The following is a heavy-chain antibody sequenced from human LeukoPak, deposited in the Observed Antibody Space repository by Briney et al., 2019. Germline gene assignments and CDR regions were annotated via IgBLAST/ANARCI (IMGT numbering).Heavy chain of an antibody. J-gene: IGHJ4*02. CDR2: ISTHNGNT. CDR1: GYTFTSFG. Sequence: WASVKVSCKASGYTFTSFGISWVRQAPGQGLEWMGWISTHNGNTNYAQNVQDRVTLTTNTSTSTAYMELRSLRSDDPDVYYCARGLSSGDGYWGQGTLVTVSS. CDR3: ARGLSSGDGY. V-gene: IGHV1-18*01. D-gene: IGHD5-12*01.